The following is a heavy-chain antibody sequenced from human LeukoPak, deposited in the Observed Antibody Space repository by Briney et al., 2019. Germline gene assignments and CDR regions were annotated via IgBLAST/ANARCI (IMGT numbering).Heavy chain of an antibody. CDR1: GFTFSSYE. CDR2: ISSSGSTI. D-gene: IGHD6-19*01. Sequence: PGGSLRLSCAASGFTFSSYEMNWVRQAPGKGLEWVSYISSSGSTIYYADSVKGRFTISRDNAKNTMYLQMNSLRAEDTAVYYCARALAVAGFHWYFDLWGRGTLVTVSS. J-gene: IGHJ2*01. CDR3: ARALAVAGFHWYFDL. V-gene: IGHV3-48*03.